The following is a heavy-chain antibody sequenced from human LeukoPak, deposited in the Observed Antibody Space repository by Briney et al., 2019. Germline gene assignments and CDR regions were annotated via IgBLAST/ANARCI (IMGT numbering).Heavy chain of an antibody. CDR3: ARERREQLLPPYTRSVTYFDY. J-gene: IGHJ4*02. CDR2: IYYSGST. D-gene: IGHD2-2*01. V-gene: IGHV4-39*07. Sequence: SETLSLSCTLSGGSITSNSYCWGWIRQRPAKGLEWIGSIYYSGSTYYNPSLKRRVTISIDTSKNQFSLKLSSVTAADTAVYYCARERREQLLPPYTRSVTYFDYWGQGTLVTVSS. CDR1: GGSITSNSYC.